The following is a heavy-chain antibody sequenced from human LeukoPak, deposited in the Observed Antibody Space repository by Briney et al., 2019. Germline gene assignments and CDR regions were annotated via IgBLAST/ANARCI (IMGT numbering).Heavy chain of an antibody. CDR3: ARLSGYDEYPDY. D-gene: IGHD6-13*01. Sequence: ASVKVSCKAPGYIFSSYGISWVRQAPGQGLEWMGWISVYNGNTNYAQKLQGRVTMTTDTSTSTAYMELRSLRSDDTAVYYCARLSGYDEYPDYWGQGTLVTVSS. V-gene: IGHV1-18*01. CDR1: GYIFSSYG. J-gene: IGHJ4*02. CDR2: ISVYNGNT.